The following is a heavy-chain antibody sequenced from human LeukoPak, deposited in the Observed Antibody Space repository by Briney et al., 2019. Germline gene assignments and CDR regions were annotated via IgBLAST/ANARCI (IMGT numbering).Heavy chain of an antibody. CDR2: IYPGDSDT. CDR3: ARLSYDFWSGYSSTNYFDY. Sequence: ASVKVSCKASGYTFTSCWIGWVRQMPGKGLEWMGIIYPGDSDTRYSPSFQGQVTISADKSISTAYLQWSSLKASDTAMYYCARLSYDFWSGYSSTNYFDYWGQGTLVTVSS. V-gene: IGHV5-51*01. D-gene: IGHD3-3*01. J-gene: IGHJ4*02. CDR1: GYTFTSCW.